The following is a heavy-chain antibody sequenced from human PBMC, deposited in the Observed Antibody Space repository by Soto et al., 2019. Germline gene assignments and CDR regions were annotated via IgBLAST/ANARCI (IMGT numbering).Heavy chain of an antibody. Sequence: TSETLSLTCTVSGGSVSSGSYDWSWIRQPPGKGLEWIGYIYYSGSTNYNPSLKSRVTISVDTSKNQFSLKLSSVTAADTAVYYCARDQLRFLEWLFPPYYYYGMDVWGQGTTVTVSS. D-gene: IGHD3-3*01. CDR1: GGSVSSGSYD. J-gene: IGHJ6*02. V-gene: IGHV4-61*01. CDR3: ARDQLRFLEWLFPPYYYYGMDV. CDR2: IYYSGST.